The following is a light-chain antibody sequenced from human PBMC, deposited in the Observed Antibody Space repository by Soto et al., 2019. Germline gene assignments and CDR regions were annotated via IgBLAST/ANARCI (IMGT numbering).Light chain of an antibody. CDR3: QEYDSSSPT. V-gene: IGKV1-5*01. CDR2: DAS. Sequence: DIQMTQSPSTLSASVGDGVTTTCRASQTISVWLAWYQQRPGKEPKFLIYDASSLETGVPSRFSGGGSATEFTLTSRSLQPDDFATYYCQEYDSSSPTFGQGTKVDIK. CDR1: QTISVW. J-gene: IGKJ2*01.